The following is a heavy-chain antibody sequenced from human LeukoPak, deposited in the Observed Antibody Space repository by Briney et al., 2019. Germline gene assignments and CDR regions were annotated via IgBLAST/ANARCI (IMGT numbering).Heavy chain of an antibody. CDR3: ARPPRHDFDDSRVHDAFDI. Sequence: GGSLRLSCAASWFTFSDYYMSWIRQAPGKGREWVSYIGSSGRTIYYADFVKGRFTISRDNAKNSLYLQMNSLRAEDTAVYYCARPPRHDFDDSRVHDAFDIWGQGTMVTVSS. J-gene: IGHJ3*02. CDR1: WFTFSDYY. D-gene: IGHD2-15*01. V-gene: IGHV3-11*04. CDR2: IGSSGRTI.